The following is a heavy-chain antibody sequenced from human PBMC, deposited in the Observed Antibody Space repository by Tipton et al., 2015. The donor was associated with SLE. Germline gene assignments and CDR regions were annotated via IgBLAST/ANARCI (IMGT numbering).Heavy chain of an antibody. Sequence: TLSLTCAVYGGSLNGYFWSWIRQPPGKGLEWIGESNYSGSTSYNPSLKSRVTISTDTSKNQFSLRLSSVTAADTAVYYCAREGSSSSPGLVDPWGQGTLVTVSS. D-gene: IGHD6-13*01. CDR1: GGSLNGYF. CDR3: AREGSSSSPGLVDP. V-gene: IGHV4-34*01. CDR2: SNYSGST. J-gene: IGHJ5*02.